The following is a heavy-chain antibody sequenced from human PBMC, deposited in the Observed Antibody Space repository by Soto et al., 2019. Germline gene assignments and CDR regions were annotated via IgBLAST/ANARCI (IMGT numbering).Heavy chain of an antibody. D-gene: IGHD1-7*01. J-gene: IGHJ4*02. Sequence: SETLSLTCAVSGGSFTSNTWCTFVRQPPGQGLEWIGEIYRTGSTNYNPSLKSRVTISLDKSENQFSLKVTSLTAADTAVYYCASRDPGTSVDYWGQGTLVTVSS. CDR1: GGSFTSNTW. CDR3: ASRDPGTSVDY. V-gene: IGHV4-4*02. CDR2: IYRTGST.